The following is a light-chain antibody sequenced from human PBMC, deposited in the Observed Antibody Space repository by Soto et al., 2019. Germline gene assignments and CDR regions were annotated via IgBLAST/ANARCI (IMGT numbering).Light chain of an antibody. CDR3: QQYKSHRT. V-gene: IGKV1-5*01. Sequence: DIQMTQSPSTLSASIGDRVTITCRASQGLENCLAWYKQTSGKAPQLLIYDASTLDSGVPSRFSGSGSGTEFTLTISSLQADDFATYFCQQYKSHRTFGQWTKGDIK. CDR1: QGLENC. J-gene: IGKJ1*01. CDR2: DAS.